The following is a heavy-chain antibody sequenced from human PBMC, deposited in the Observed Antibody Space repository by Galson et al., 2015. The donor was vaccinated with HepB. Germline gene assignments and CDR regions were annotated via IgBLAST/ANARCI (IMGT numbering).Heavy chain of an antibody. CDR3: ATLPGYCSGGSCYSGLVDAFDI. J-gene: IGHJ3*02. CDR2: ISYDGSKK. Sequence: SLRLSCAASGFTFSSYAMHWVRQAPGKGLEWVAVISYDGSKKYYTDSVKGRFTISRDSSKNTLYLQMNSLRAEDTAVYYCATLPGYCSGGSCYSGLVDAFDIWGQGTMVTVSS. CDR1: GFTFSSYA. D-gene: IGHD2-15*01. V-gene: IGHV3-30-3*01.